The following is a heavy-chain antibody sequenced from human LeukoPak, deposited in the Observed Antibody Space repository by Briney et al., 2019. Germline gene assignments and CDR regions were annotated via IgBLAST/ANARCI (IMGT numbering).Heavy chain of an antibody. Sequence: GGSLRLSCAASGFTFSDYWMNWVRQVPGKGLVWVSRISSDESITTYADSVKGRFTISRDNAKNTLYLQMNSLRAEDTAVYYCARAGQEWFGELGFDQWGQGTLVIVSS. V-gene: IGHV3-74*01. J-gene: IGHJ4*02. CDR2: ISSDESIT. CDR1: GFTFSDYW. CDR3: ARAGQEWFGELGFDQ. D-gene: IGHD3-10*01.